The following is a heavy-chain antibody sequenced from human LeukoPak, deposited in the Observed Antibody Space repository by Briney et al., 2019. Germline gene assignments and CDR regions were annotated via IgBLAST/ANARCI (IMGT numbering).Heavy chain of an antibody. Sequence: PSETLSLTCTLAARSISSYYWSSIRHPPGKGLEWIGFIYYSGSTNYSPSLKSRVTRSVDTSKNQFSLKLTSVTAADTAVYYCARHGNGAFDIWGQGTMVTVSS. CDR1: ARSISSYY. V-gene: IGHV4-59*08. CDR2: IYYSGST. D-gene: IGHD1-1*01. J-gene: IGHJ3*02. CDR3: ARHGNGAFDI.